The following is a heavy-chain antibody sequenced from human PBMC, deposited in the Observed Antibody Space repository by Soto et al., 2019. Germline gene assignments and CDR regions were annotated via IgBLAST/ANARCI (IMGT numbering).Heavy chain of an antibody. Sequence: EVELLESGGGLVQPGGSLRLSCKASGFMFNNSAMTWVRQAPGQGLQWVASVSDNGGSRGGTYYADSVKGRFTISRDNSKNALYLQLDSLTGVDTAVYYCARAKAVVIAAFDMWGQGTMVTVSS. D-gene: IGHD2-21*01. V-gene: IGHV3-23*01. CDR2: VSDNGGSRGGT. CDR1: GFMFNNSA. J-gene: IGHJ3*02. CDR3: ARAKAVVIAAFDM.